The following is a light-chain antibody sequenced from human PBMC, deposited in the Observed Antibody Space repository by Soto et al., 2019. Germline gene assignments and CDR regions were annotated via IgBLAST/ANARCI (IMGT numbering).Light chain of an antibody. Sequence: ILLTPSSRTLYLSPAEAATRSCRASQSVNSNYLGWYQQRPGQAPRLPIYGASSRATGIPDRFGGSGSGTDFILTISRLEPEDFAVYYCQYYGNSPLFGQGTQLEIK. V-gene: IGKV3-20*01. CDR1: QSVNSNY. CDR2: GAS. CDR3: QYYGNSPL. J-gene: IGKJ5*01.